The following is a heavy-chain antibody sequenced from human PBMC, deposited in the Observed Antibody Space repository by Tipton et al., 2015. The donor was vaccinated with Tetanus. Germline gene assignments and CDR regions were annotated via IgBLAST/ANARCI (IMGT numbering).Heavy chain of an antibody. CDR1: GFTFITSW. D-gene: IGHD5-12*01. V-gene: IGHV3-7*01. CDR3: SRGVDRTKAGID. CDR2: TGEDARDK. Sequence: GSLRLSCAASGFTFITSWMTWVRQAPGKGLEWVASTGEDARDKYYVDSVKGRFATSRDDAKNSLYLQMSSLRDEDTAVYYCSRGVDRTKAGIDWGQGTLVTVSS. J-gene: IGHJ4*02.